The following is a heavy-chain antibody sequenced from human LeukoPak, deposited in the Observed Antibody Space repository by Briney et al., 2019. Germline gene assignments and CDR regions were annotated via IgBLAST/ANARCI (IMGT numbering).Heavy chain of an antibody. Sequence: GGSLRLSCAASGFTFSSREMNWVRQAPGKGLQWVSYISSSGSTIYYADSVKGRFTISRDNAKNSLYLQMNSLRAEDTAVYYCARVRFGQWLVLVDYWGQGTLVTVSS. CDR3: ARVRFGQWLVLVDY. V-gene: IGHV3-48*03. CDR2: ISSSGSTI. D-gene: IGHD6-19*01. CDR1: GFTFSSRE. J-gene: IGHJ4*02.